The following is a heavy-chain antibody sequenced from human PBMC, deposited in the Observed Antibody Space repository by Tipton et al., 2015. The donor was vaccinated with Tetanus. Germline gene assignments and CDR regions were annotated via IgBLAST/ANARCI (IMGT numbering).Heavy chain of an antibody. J-gene: IGHJ4*02. CDR3: ARGRNWGTDY. Sequence: TLSLTCTVSGGSISTGGYSWRWIRQPPGKGLECIGYIFRTGSTTYNPSLKSRVSISVDTSKNQFSLNLNSATAADTAVYYCARGRNWGTDYWGQGILVTVSS. D-gene: IGHD7-27*01. V-gene: IGHV4-30-2*01. CDR2: IFRTGST. CDR1: GGSISTGGYS.